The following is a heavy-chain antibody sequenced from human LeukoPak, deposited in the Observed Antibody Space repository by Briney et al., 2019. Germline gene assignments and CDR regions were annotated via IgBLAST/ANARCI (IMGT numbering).Heavy chain of an antibody. Sequence: SETLSLTCAVYGGSFSGYYWSWIRQPPGKGLEWIGEINHSGSTNYNPSLKSRVTISVDTSKNQFSLKLSSVTAADTAVYYCARSWDSSGYYYVGYYYYGMDVWGQGTTVTVSS. J-gene: IGHJ6*02. CDR2: INHSGST. V-gene: IGHV4-34*01. CDR3: ARSWDSSGYYYVGYYYYGMDV. CDR1: GGSFSGYY. D-gene: IGHD3-22*01.